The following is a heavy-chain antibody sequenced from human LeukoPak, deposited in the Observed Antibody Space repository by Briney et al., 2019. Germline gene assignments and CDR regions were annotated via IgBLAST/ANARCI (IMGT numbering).Heavy chain of an antibody. CDR3: ARDFSGYNIFDY. Sequence: EASVKVTCKASGGTFSSYAISWVRQAPGQGLEWMGRIIPILGIANYAQKFQGRVTITADKSTSTAYMELSSLRSEDTAVYYCARDFSGYNIFDYWGQGTLVTVSS. CDR1: GGTFSSYA. D-gene: IGHD5-24*01. V-gene: IGHV1-69*04. CDR2: IIPILGIA. J-gene: IGHJ4*02.